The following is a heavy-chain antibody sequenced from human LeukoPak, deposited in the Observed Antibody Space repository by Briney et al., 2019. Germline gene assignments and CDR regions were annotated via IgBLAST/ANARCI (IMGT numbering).Heavy chain of an antibody. CDR3: ARGLLGFLESVGEY. J-gene: IGHJ4*02. V-gene: IGHV4-34*01. CDR2: INHSGST. CDR1: GGSFSGYY. D-gene: IGHD3-3*01. Sequence: SETLSLTCAVYGGSFSGYYWSWIRQPPGKGLEWIGEINHSGSTNYNPSLKGRVTISLDTSKNHFSLNLSSVTAADTAVYYCARGLLGFLESVGEYWGQGTLVTVSS.